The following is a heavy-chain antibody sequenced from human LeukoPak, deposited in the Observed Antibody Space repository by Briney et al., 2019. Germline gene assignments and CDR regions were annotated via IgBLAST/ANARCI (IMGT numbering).Heavy chain of an antibody. CDR3: ARDLGYCSGGSCYDQYFDY. V-gene: IGHV3-7*01. CDR1: GFSFSTYW. CDR2: IRQDGSEK. Sequence: PGGSLRLSCAASGFSFSTYWMSWVRQAPGKGLEWVANIRQDGSEKYYVDSVKGRFIVSRDNAKNSLYLRMNSLRAEDTALYYCARDLGYCSGGSCYDQYFDYWGQGTLVTVSS. J-gene: IGHJ4*02. D-gene: IGHD2-15*01.